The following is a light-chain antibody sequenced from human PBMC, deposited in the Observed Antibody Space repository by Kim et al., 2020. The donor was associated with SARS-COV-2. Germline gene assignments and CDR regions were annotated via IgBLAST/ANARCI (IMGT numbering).Light chain of an antibody. Sequence: EIVMTQSPATLSVSPGERATLSCSASQTVTSHLAWYQQKPGQAPRLLIYEASTRATGIPARFSGSGAGTEFTLTISSLQSDDFAVYYCQHYNKMPPWTFGQGTKVDIK. J-gene: IGKJ1*01. V-gene: IGKV3-15*01. CDR2: EAS. CDR3: QHYNKMPPWT. CDR1: QTVTSH.